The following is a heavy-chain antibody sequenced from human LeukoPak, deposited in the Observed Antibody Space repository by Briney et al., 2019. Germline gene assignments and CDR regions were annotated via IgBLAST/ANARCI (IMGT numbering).Heavy chain of an antibody. D-gene: IGHD3-22*01. CDR2: IYSGGST. V-gene: IGHV3-66*01. Sequence: GALGLSFAAPGFPVSSNYMRWGRPAPGKGGGWVSVIYSGGSTYYADSVKGRFTISRDNSKNTVDLQMNSLRAEDTAVYYCARGHDYDSSVAYWGQGTLVTVSS. CDR3: ARGHDYDSSVAY. CDR1: GFPVSSNY. J-gene: IGHJ4*02.